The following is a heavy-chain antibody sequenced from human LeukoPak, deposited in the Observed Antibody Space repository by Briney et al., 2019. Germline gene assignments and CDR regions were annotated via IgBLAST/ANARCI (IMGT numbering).Heavy chain of an antibody. J-gene: IGHJ4*02. CDR2: IRSKAYGGTT. Sequence: GGSLRLSCTASGFTFGDYAMSWVRQAPGKGLEWVGFIRSKAYGGTTEYAASVKGRLTISRDDSKSIAYLQMNSLKTEDTAVYYCTREPSSGWYYFDYWGQGTLVTVSS. V-gene: IGHV3-49*04. CDR3: TREPSSGWYYFDY. CDR1: GFTFGDYA. D-gene: IGHD6-19*01.